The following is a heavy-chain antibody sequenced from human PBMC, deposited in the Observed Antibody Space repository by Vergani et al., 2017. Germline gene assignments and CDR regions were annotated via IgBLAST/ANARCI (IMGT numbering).Heavy chain of an antibody. Sequence: EVLLVQSGAEVKKPGESLKISCKYSESSFISNEIAWVRQMSGKGLQWMGNINPIDSKIAYSPSFQGQAIMSLDKSITTAYLQWRSLKASDTAIYYCTRQVPGGDGACLHFNSWGQGTQVPVSS. CDR3: TRQVPGGDGACLHFNS. CDR1: ESSFISNE. J-gene: IGHJ4*02. D-gene: IGHD2-21*01. V-gene: IGHV5-51*01. CDR2: INPIDSKI.